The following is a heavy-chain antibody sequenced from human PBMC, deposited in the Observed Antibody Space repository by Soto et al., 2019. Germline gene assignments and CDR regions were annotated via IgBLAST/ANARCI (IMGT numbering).Heavy chain of an antibody. D-gene: IGHD3-16*01. CDR1: GGTFSSYA. V-gene: IGHV1-69*15. CDR3: ARGGFFSAVGYYGMDV. J-gene: IGHJ6*02. CDR2: IIPIFGTA. Sequence: QVQLVQSGAEVKKPGSSVKVSCKASGGTFSSYAISWVRQAPGQGLEWMGRIIPIFGTANYAQKFQGRVTVTADESTSTAYRELSSLRSEDTAVYYCARGGFFSAVGYYGMDVWGQGTTVTVSS.